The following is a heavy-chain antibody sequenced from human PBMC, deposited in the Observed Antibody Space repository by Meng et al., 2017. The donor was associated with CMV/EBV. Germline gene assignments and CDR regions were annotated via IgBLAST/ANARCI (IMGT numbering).Heavy chain of an antibody. CDR3: ARSGMVGVVIFSYYFDY. V-gene: IGHV3-11*01. CDR1: GFTFSDYY. CDR2: ISSSGSTI. D-gene: IGHD3-3*01. J-gene: IGHJ4*02. Sequence: LSLTCAASGFTFSDYYMSWIRQAPGKGLEWVSYISSSGSTIYYADSVKGRFTISRDNAKNSLYLQMNSLRAEDTAVYYCARSGMVGVVIFSYYFDYWGQGTLVTVSS.